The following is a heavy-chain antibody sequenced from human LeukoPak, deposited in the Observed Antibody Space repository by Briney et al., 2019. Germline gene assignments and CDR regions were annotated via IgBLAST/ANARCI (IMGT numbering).Heavy chain of an antibody. CDR1: GGSISSGGYS. CDR3: ARVDSSSSYYYGMDV. D-gene: IGHD6-6*01. Sequence: SETLSLTCTVSGGSISSGGYSWSWLRQHPGKGLEWIVYIYYSGSTYYNPSLKSRVTISVDTSKNQFSLKLSSVTAADTAVYYCARVDSSSSYYYGMDVWGQGTTVTVSS. V-gene: IGHV4-31*03. CDR2: IYYSGST. J-gene: IGHJ6*02.